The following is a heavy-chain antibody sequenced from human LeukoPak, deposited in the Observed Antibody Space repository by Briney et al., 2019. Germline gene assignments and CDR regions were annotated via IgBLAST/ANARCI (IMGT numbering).Heavy chain of an antibody. V-gene: IGHV3-21*04. CDR1: GFTFSSYS. CDR2: ISSSSSYI. Sequence: GGSLRLSCAASGFTFSSYSMNWVRQAPGKGLEWVSSISSSSSYIYYADSVKGRFTISRDNAKNSLYLQMNSLRAEDTAVYYCAKAGSSSWYLDYWGQGTLVTVSS. J-gene: IGHJ4*02. CDR3: AKAGSSSWYLDY. D-gene: IGHD6-13*01.